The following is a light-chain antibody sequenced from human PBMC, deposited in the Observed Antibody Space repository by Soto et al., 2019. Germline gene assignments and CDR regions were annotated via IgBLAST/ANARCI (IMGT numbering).Light chain of an antibody. CDR2: SNT. CDR1: SSNIGAGFE. Sequence: QSVLTQPPSVSGAPGQRVTISCTGSSSNIGAGFEIHWYQQFPGTAPKLLIYSNTNRPSGVPDRFSGSKSGTSASLAITGLQAEDEADYYCQSYDSSLGARVVFGGGTKLTVL. CDR3: QSYDSSLGARVV. V-gene: IGLV1-40*01. J-gene: IGLJ2*01.